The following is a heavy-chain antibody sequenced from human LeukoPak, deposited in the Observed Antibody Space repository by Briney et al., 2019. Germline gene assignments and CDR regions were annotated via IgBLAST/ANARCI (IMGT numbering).Heavy chain of an antibody. Sequence: GGSLRHSCAASGFTFSSYAMHWVRQAPGKGLEYVSAISSNGGSTYYANSVKGRFTISRGNSKNTLYLQMGSLRAEDMAVYYCASDPGDNYYYYYMDVWGIGTTVTVSS. CDR1: GFTFSSYA. CDR3: ASDPGDNYYYYYMDV. CDR2: ISSNGGST. V-gene: IGHV3-64*01. J-gene: IGHJ6*03. D-gene: IGHD7-27*01.